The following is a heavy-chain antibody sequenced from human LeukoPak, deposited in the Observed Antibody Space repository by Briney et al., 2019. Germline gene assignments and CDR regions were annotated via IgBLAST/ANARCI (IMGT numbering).Heavy chain of an antibody. CDR3: ARALRQQLVTGWFDP. CDR2: ICYSGST. Sequence: PSETLSLTCTVSGGSVSSSRYCWGWIRQPPGKGLEWIGSICYSGSTYYNPSLWGRVTMSVDTSKNQFSLRLTSVTAADTAVYYCARALRQQLVTGWFDPWGQGTLVTVSS. J-gene: IGHJ5*02. V-gene: IGHV4-39*07. CDR1: GGSVSSSRYC. D-gene: IGHD6-13*01.